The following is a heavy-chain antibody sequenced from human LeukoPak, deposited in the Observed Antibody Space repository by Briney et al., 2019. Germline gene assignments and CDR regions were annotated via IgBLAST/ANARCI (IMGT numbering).Heavy chain of an antibody. D-gene: IGHD3-22*01. CDR2: INWNGGST. V-gene: IGHV3-20*01. Sequence: PGGSLRLSCAASGFTFDDYGMSWVRQAPGKGLEWVSGINWNGGSTGYADSVKGRFTISRDKAKNSLYLQMNSLRAEDTALYHCARVRDYYDVLKSYYFDYWGQGTLVTVSS. J-gene: IGHJ4*02. CDR1: GFTFDDYG. CDR3: ARVRDYYDVLKSYYFDY.